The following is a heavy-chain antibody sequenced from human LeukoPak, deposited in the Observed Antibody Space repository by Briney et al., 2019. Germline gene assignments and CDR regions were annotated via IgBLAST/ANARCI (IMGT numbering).Heavy chain of an antibody. J-gene: IGHJ6*03. CDR2: IRYDGSNK. Sequence: PGGSLRLSCAASGFTFSSYSMHWVRQAPGKGLEWVAFIRYDGSNKYYADSVKGRFTISRDNSKNTLYLQMNSLRAEDTAVYYCAKDLYYYYYMDVWGKGTTVTISS. CDR1: GFTFSSYS. CDR3: AKDLYYYYYMDV. V-gene: IGHV3-30*02.